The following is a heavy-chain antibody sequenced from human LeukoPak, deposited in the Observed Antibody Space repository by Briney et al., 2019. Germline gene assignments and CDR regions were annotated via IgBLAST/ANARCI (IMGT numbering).Heavy chain of an antibody. D-gene: IGHD3-22*01. CDR1: GGTFSSYA. Sequence: SVKVSCKASGGTFSSYAISWVRQAPGQGLEWMGRIIPILGIANYAQRFRGRVTITADKSTSTAYMELSSLRSEDTAVYYCARYFHYYDSSGYRPSYYYYGMDVWGQGTTVTVSS. V-gene: IGHV1-69*04. J-gene: IGHJ6*02. CDR3: ARYFHYYDSSGYRPSYYYYGMDV. CDR2: IIPILGIA.